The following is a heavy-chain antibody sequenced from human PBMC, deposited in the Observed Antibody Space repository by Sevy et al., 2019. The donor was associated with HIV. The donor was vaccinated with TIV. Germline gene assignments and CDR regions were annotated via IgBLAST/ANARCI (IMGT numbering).Heavy chain of an antibody. D-gene: IGHD4-17*01. CDR3: NTDLAYGDYWKGY. CDR1: GFTFSNAW. CDR2: IESKTDGGTT. J-gene: IGHJ4*02. V-gene: IGHV3-15*04. Sequence: GGCLRLCCVVSGFTFSNAWMYWVRQAPGKGLVWVGRIESKTDGGTTEYIAPVRSRLVISRDDSRDTVYLQMNSLKTEDTAVYYCNTDLAYGDYWKGYWGQGTLVTVSS.